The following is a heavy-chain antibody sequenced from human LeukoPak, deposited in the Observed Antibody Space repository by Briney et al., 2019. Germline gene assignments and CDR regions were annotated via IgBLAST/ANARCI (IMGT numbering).Heavy chain of an antibody. CDR3: ARGSGWYPH. J-gene: IGHJ1*01. CDR1: GGSVGSNY. Sequence: PSETLSLTCSVSGGSVGSNYWSWVRQPPGKGLEWIGYISYSGDTKYNPSLKSRLSMSVDTSKNQCSLMLTSVTAADTAVYYCARGSGWYPHWGQGTLVTVSS. CDR2: ISYSGDT. D-gene: IGHD6-19*01. V-gene: IGHV4-59*02.